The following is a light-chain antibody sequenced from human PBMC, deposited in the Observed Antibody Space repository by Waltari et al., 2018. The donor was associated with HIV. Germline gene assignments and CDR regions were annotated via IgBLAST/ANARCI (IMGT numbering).Light chain of an antibody. V-gene: IGLV2-11*01. CDR2: DVS. CDR1: SSDVGSYNY. Sequence: QSSLTQPRSVSGSPGQSVTISCSGTSSDVGSYNYVSWYQQHPGKAPKVMIYDVSNRPSGDPDRFSGSKSGKTASLTISGLQAEDEADYYCCSYAGMYTWVFGGGTKLTVL. CDR3: CSYAGMYTWV. J-gene: IGLJ3*02.